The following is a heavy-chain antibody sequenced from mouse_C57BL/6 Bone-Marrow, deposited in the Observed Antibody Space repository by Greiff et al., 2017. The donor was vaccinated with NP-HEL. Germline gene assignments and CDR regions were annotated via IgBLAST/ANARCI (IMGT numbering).Heavy chain of an antibody. D-gene: IGHD1-1*01. CDR1: GFTFSSYG. Sequence: EVQRVESGGDLVKPGGSLKLSCAASGFTFSSYGMSWVRQTPDKRLEWVATISSGGSYTYYPDSVKGRFTISRDNAKNTLYLQMSSLKSEDTAMYYCARQNYYGSSGFAYWGQGTLVTVSA. CDR3: ARQNYYGSSGFAY. J-gene: IGHJ3*01. CDR2: ISSGGSYT. V-gene: IGHV5-6*01.